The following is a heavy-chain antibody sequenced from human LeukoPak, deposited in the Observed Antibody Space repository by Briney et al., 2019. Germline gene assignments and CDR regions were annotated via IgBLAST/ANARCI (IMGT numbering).Heavy chain of an antibody. CDR2: INPNSGGT. Sequence: ASVKVSCKASGYTFTGYYMHWVRQAPGQGLEWMGWINPNSGGTNYAQKFQGWVTMTRETSISTAYMELSRLRSDDTAVYYCARAAMGNFDYWGQGTLVTVSS. J-gene: IGHJ4*02. D-gene: IGHD5-18*01. CDR1: GYTFTGYY. V-gene: IGHV1-2*04. CDR3: ARAAMGNFDY.